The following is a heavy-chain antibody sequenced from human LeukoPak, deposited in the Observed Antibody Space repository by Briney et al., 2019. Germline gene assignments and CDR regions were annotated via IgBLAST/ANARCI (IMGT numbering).Heavy chain of an antibody. V-gene: IGHV3-7*01. D-gene: IGHD4-17*01. CDR1: GFKFSSNW. Sequence: GGSLRLSCAASGFKFSSNWMSGVRQAPGKGLEWVANIKQDGSEKYYVDSVKGRFTISRDNAKNSLYLQMNSLRAEDTAVYYCAREGPSVTPYYWGQGTLVTVSS. CDR2: IKQDGSEK. J-gene: IGHJ4*02. CDR3: AREGPSVTPYY.